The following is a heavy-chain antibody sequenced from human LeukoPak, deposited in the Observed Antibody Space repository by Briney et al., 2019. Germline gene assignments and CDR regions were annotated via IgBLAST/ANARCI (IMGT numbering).Heavy chain of an antibody. CDR3: AREEVATSFVDY. D-gene: IGHD5-12*01. V-gene: IGHV3-21*01. CDR2: SSSSSSYI. J-gene: IGHJ4*02. CDR1: GFTFSSYS. Sequence: GGSLRLSRAASGFTFSSYSMNWVRQAPGKGREWGSSSSSSSSYIYYADSVKGRFTISRDNAKNSLYLQMNSLRAEDTAVYYCAREEVATSFVDYWGQGTLVTVSS.